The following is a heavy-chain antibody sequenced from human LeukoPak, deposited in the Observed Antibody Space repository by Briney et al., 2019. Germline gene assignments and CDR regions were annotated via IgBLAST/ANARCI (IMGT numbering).Heavy chain of an antibody. V-gene: IGHV4-34*01. CDR2: INHSGST. D-gene: IGHD4-17*01. Sequence: TSETLSLTCAVYGGSFSGYHWSWIRQPPGKGLEWIGEINHSGSTNYNPSLKSRVTISVDTSKNQFSLKLSSVTAADTAVYYCAHDHGDVFDYWGQGTLVTVSS. J-gene: IGHJ4*02. CDR1: GGSFSGYH. CDR3: AHDHGDVFDY.